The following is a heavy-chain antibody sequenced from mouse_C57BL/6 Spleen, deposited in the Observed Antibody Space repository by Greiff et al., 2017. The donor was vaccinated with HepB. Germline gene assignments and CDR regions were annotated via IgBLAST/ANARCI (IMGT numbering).Heavy chain of an antibody. CDR3: ARGDRLGLDY. CDR2: INPNNGGT. CDR1: GYTFTDYN. J-gene: IGHJ2*01. Sequence: VQLQQSGPELVKPGASVKIPCKASGYTFTDYNMDWVKQSHGKSLEWIGDINPNNGGTIYNQKFKGKATLTVDKSSSTAYMELRSLTSEDTAVYYCARGDRLGLDYWGQGTTLTVSS. D-gene: IGHD4-1*01. V-gene: IGHV1-18*01.